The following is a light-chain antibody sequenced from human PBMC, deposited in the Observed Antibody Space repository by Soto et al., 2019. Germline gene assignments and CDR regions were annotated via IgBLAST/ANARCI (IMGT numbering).Light chain of an antibody. CDR3: QSYDSSLSVV. CDR2: GNS. J-gene: IGLJ2*01. V-gene: IGLV1-40*01. CDR1: SSNIGAGYD. Sequence: QSVLTQPPSVSGAPGQRVTISCTGSSSNIGAGYDVHWYQPLPGTAPKILIYGNSNRPSGVPDRFSGSKSGTSASLAITGLQAEDEADYYCQSYDSSLSVVFGGGTKVTVL.